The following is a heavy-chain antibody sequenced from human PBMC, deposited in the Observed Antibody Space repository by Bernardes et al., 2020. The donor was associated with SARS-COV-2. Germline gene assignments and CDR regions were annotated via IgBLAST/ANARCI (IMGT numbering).Heavy chain of an antibody. V-gene: IGHV1-8*01. D-gene: IGHD4-4*01. CDR2: MNPNSANT. J-gene: IGHJ6*04. CDR3: ARVVSNAYCDYGMGV. Sequence: GQGLEWMGWMNPNSANTGYAQKFQGRVTMTRDTSISTAYLELSSLRSEDTAVYYCARVVSNAYCDYGMGVWGKGTTVTVSS.